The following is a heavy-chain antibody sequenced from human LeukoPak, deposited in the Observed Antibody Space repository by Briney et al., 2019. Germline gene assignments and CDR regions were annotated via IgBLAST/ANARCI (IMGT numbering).Heavy chain of an antibody. D-gene: IGHD6-13*01. CDR2: IYYSGST. V-gene: IGHV4-59*08. CDR3: ARRSIAAAGRNWFDP. J-gene: IGHJ5*02. Sequence: SETLSLTCTVSGGSISSYYWSWIRQPPGKGLEWIGYIYYSGSTNYNPSLKSRVTISVDTSKNQFSLKLSSVTAADTAVYCCARRSIAAAGRNWFDPWGQGTLVTVSS. CDR1: GGSISSYY.